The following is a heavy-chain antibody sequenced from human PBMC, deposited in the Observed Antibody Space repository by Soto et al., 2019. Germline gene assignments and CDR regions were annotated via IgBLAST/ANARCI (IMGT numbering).Heavy chain of an antibody. CDR1: GGSISSSSYY. J-gene: IGHJ6*02. V-gene: IGHV4-39*01. D-gene: IGHD2-15*01. Sequence: QLQLQESGPGLVKPSETLSLTCTVSGGSISSSSYYWGWIRQPPGKGLEWIGSIFYSGSTYFNPSLKSRVTISVDTSKNQFSLKLSSVPAADTAVYYWARHLTSCSAGSCYSDFPYYGMDVWGQGTTVTVSS. CDR3: ARHLTSCSAGSCYSDFPYYGMDV. CDR2: IFYSGST.